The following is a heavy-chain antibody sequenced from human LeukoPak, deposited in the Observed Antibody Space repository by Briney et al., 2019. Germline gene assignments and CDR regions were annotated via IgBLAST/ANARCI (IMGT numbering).Heavy chain of an antibody. V-gene: IGHV4-59*12. CDR2: IYYSGSP. Sequence: SDTLSLTCTVSVGSISSYYWSWIRQPPGKGLEWIGYIYYSGSPNYNPSLKSRVTISVDTSMNQYSLKLSSVTAADTAGYYCAREGGYSYGDAPLHFDYWGQGTLVTVSS. CDR3: AREGGYSYGDAPLHFDY. CDR1: VGSISSYY. J-gene: IGHJ4*02. D-gene: IGHD5-18*01.